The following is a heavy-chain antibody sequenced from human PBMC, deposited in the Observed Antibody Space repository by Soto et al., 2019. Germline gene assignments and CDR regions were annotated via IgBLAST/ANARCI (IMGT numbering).Heavy chain of an antibody. CDR2: IYYSGST. J-gene: IGHJ6*01. Sequence: PXETLSLTCTFSVGSISSGDYYWSWIRQPPGKGLEWIGYIYYSGSTYYNPSLKSRVTISVDTSKNQFSLKLSSVTAADTAVYYCARDSTNPGMEVWGQGTTDIVSS. V-gene: IGHV4-30-4*01. CDR1: VGSISSGDYY. CDR3: ARDSTNPGMEV.